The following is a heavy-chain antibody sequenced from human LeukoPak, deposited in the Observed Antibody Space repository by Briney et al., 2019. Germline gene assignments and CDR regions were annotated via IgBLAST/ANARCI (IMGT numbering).Heavy chain of an antibody. Sequence: ASVKVSCKAPGYTFTNYGISWVRQAPGQGLEWMGWISAYNGNTKYAQKLQGGVTMATDTSTSTAYMELRSLRSDDTAVYYCAREMGYYDSSAHYYYAMDVWGQGTTVTVSS. J-gene: IGHJ6*02. D-gene: IGHD3-22*01. CDR3: AREMGYYDSSAHYYYAMDV. CDR2: ISAYNGNT. CDR1: GYTFTNYG. V-gene: IGHV1-18*01.